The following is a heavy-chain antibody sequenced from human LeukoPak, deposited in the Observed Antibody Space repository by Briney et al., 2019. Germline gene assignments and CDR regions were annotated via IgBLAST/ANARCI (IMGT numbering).Heavy chain of an antibody. Sequence: GGSLRLSCAASGFTFSSYGMHWVRQAPGKGLEWVAFIRYDGSNKYYADSVKGRFTISRDNSKNTLYLQMNGLRAEDTAVYYCAQTDGGGTFDYWGQGTLVTVSS. J-gene: IGHJ4*02. V-gene: IGHV3-30*02. CDR3: AQTDGGGTFDY. CDR2: IRYDGSNK. CDR1: GFTFSSYG.